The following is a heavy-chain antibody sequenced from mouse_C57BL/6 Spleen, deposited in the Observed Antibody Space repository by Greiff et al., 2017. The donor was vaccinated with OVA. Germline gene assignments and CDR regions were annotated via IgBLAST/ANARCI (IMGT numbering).Heavy chain of an antibody. J-gene: IGHJ1*03. Sequence: QVQLQQPGAELVKPGASVKMSCKASGYTFTSYWITWVKQRPGQGLEWIGDIYPGSGSTNYNEKFKSKATLTVDTSSSTAYMQLSSLTSEDSAVYYCARGRNYGSNWYFDVWGTGTTVTVSS. D-gene: IGHD1-1*01. CDR1: GYTFTSYW. V-gene: IGHV1-55*01. CDR2: IYPGSGST. CDR3: ARGRNYGSNWYFDV.